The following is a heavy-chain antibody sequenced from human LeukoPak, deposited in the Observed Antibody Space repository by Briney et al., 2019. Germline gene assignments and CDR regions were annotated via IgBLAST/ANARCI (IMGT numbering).Heavy chain of an antibody. CDR3: ARPMVRGVNWFDP. CDR2: ISSSSSYI. J-gene: IGHJ5*02. CDR1: GFTFSSYS. D-gene: IGHD3-10*01. V-gene: IGHV3-21*01. Sequence: PGGSLRLSCAASGFTFSSYSMNWVRQAPGKGLEGVSSISSSSSYIYYADSVKGRFTISRDNAKNSLYLQMNSLRAEDTAVYYCARPMVRGVNWFDPWGQGTLVTVSS.